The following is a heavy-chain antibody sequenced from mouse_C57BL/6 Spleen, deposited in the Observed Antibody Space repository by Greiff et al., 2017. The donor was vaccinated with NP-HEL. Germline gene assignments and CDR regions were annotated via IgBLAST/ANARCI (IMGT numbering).Heavy chain of an antibody. Sequence: EVMLVESGGGLVKPGGSLKLSCAASGFTFSSYAMSWVRQTPEKRLEWVATISDGGSYTYYPDNVKGRFTISRDNAKNNLYLQMSHLKSEDTAMYYCAREMSNYAMDYWGQGTSVTVSS. V-gene: IGHV5-4*01. D-gene: IGHD5-1*01. CDR1: GFTFSSYA. CDR3: AREMSNYAMDY. CDR2: ISDGGSYT. J-gene: IGHJ4*01.